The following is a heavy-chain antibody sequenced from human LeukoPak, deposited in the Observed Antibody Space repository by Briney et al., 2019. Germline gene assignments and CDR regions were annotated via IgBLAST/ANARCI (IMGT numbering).Heavy chain of an antibody. CDR1: GYTFTSYG. V-gene: IGHV1-18*01. J-gene: IGHJ2*01. CDR2: ISAYNGNT. Sequence: ASVKVSCKASGYTFTSYGISWVRQAPGQGLEWMGWISAYNGNTNYAQKLQGRVTMITDTSTSTAYMELRSLRSDDTAVYYCARSGRIAVADVYWYFDLWGRGTLVTVSS. CDR3: ARSGRIAVADVYWYFDL. D-gene: IGHD6-19*01.